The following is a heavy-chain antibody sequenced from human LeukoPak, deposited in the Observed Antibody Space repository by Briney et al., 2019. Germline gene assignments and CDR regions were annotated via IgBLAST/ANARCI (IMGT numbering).Heavy chain of an antibody. CDR3: ARLLGFDP. CDR2: INHSGST. J-gene: IGHJ5*02. Sequence: SETLSLTCTVSGGSISSGSYYWSWIRQPPGKGLEWIGEINHSGSTNYNPSLKSRVTISVDTSKNQFSLKLSSVTAADTAVYYCARLLGFDPWGQGTLVTVSS. D-gene: IGHD2-15*01. CDR1: GGSISSGSYY. V-gene: IGHV4-39*07.